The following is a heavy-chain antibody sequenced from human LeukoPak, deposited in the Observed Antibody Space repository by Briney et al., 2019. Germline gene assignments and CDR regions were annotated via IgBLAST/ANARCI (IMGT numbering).Heavy chain of an antibody. CDR1: GFTFSIYW. CDR3: ARGTAETDFWSGTSYYYGMDV. V-gene: IGHV3-74*01. J-gene: IGHJ6*02. Sequence: QPGGSLRLSCAASGFTFSIYWMHWVRQAPGKGLVWVSRINSDGSSTSYADSVKGRFTISRDNAKNSLYLQMNSLRAEDTAVYYCARGTAETDFWSGTSYYYGMDVWGQGTTVTVSS. CDR2: INSDGSST. D-gene: IGHD3-3*01.